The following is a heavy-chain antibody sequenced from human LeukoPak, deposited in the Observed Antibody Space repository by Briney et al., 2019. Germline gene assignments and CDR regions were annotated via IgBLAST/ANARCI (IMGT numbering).Heavy chain of an antibody. CDR2: ISYDGSNK. CDR1: GLTFSSYA. D-gene: IGHD2-2*02. V-gene: IGHV3-30-3*01. CDR3: ATHNCSSSSCYTGDYYYYYMDV. Sequence: GGSLRLSCAASGLTFSSYAMHWVRQAPGKGLEGVAVISYDGSNKYYADSVKGRFTISRDNSKNTLYLQMNSLRAEDTAVYYCATHNCSSSSCYTGDYYYYYMDVWGKGTTVTVSS. J-gene: IGHJ6*03.